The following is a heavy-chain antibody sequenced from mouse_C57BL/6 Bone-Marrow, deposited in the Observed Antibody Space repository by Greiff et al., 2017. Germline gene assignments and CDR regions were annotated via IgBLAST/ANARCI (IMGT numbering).Heavy chain of an antibody. CDR1: GYTFTSYD. V-gene: IGHV1-85*01. D-gene: IGHD1-1*01. Sequence: QVQLQQSGPELVKPGASVKLSCKASGYTFTSYDINWVKQRPGQGLEWIGWIYPRDGSTKYNEKFKGKATVTVYTSSSTAYMQLHSLTSEASAVYFCARKITSVVATDYAMDYWGQGTSVTVSS. J-gene: IGHJ4*01. CDR2: IYPRDGST. CDR3: ARKITSVVATDYAMDY.